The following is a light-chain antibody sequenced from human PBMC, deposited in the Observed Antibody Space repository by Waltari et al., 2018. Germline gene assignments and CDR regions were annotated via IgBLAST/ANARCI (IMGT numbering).Light chain of an antibody. V-gene: IGLV1-51*01. CDR1: TSTMLSIL. Sequence: LPLPPSMSAPPAPKSTISSSGPTSTMLSILATSYHQLPGATPKLLIYDNYKRPSGIPDRFSASKSGTSATLDITGLQIGDEADYYCATWDNSLTAVVFGGGTKLTVL. CDR2: DNY. CDR3: ATWDNSLTAVV. J-gene: IGLJ2*01.